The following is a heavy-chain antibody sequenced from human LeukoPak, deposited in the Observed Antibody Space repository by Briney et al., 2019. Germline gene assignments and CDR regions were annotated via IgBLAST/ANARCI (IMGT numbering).Heavy chain of an antibody. CDR1: GYTFTSYY. CDR3: ARDLYSSGWYSDY. CDR2: INPSGGST. V-gene: IGHV1-46*01. J-gene: IGHJ4*02. D-gene: IGHD6-19*01. Sequence: GASVKVSCKASGYTFTSYYMHWVRQAPGQGLEWMGIINPSGGSTSYAQKFQGRVTMTRDTSISTAYMELSRLRSDDTAVYYCARDLYSSGWYSDYWGQGTLVTVSS.